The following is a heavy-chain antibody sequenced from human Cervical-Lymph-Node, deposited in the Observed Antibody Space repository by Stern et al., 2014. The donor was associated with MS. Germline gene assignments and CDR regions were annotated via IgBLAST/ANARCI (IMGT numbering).Heavy chain of an antibody. Sequence: VQLVESGGVLVQPGGSLRLSCAASGFTFSRYSMNWVRQAPGTGLAWVSYFSSRSSTIYYADSVKSRFTISRDNAKNSLYLQMNSLRDEDTAVYYCARDMYYDFWSGEPLVWGQGTTVTVSS. J-gene: IGHJ6*02. V-gene: IGHV3-48*02. D-gene: IGHD3-3*01. CDR2: FSSRSSTI. CDR1: GFTFSRYS. CDR3: ARDMYYDFWSGEPLV.